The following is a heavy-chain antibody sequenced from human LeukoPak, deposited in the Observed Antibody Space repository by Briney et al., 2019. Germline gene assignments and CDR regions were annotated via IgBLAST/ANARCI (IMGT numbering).Heavy chain of an antibody. Sequence: SGTQSLTCTVSGGSISSHYWSWIRQPPGKGLEWIGYIYYSGTTSYNPSLRSRLTISVDTSKNQFSLKVTSVTAADTAVYYCARAESYYHYYIDVWGKGTTVTVSS. V-gene: IGHV4-59*11. CDR2: IYYSGTT. CDR3: ARAESYYHYYIDV. CDR1: GGSISSHY. J-gene: IGHJ6*03.